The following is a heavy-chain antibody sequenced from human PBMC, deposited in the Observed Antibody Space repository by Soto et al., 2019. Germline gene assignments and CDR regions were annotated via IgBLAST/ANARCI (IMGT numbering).Heavy chain of an antibody. CDR1: GFTFSSYA. CDR2: ISGSGGST. V-gene: IGHV3-23*01. J-gene: IGHJ5*02. Sequence: GGSLRLSCAASGFTFSSYAMSWVRQAPGKGLEWVSAISGSGGSTYYADSVKGRFTISRDNSKNTLYLQMNSLRAEDTAVYYCAKFPGPVVVVPAADSPWFDPWGQGTLVTVSS. D-gene: IGHD2-2*01. CDR3: AKFPGPVVVVPAADSPWFDP.